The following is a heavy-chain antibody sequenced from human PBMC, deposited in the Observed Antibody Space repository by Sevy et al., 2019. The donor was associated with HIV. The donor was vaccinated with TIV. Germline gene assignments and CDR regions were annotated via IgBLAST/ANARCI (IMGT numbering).Heavy chain of an antibody. D-gene: IGHD3-3*01. CDR2: INHSGST. CDR3: GCGWDFWSGYPHY. J-gene: IGHJ4*02. V-gene: IGHV4-34*01. Sequence: SETLSLTCAVYGGSFSGYYWSWIRQPPGKGLEWIGEINHSGSTNYNPSLNSRVTISVDTSKNQFSLKLSSVTAADTAVYYCGCGWDFWSGYPHYWGQGTLVTVSS. CDR1: GGSFSGYY.